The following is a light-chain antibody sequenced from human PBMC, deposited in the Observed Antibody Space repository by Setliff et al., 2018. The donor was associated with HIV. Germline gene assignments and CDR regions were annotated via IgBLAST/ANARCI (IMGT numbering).Light chain of an antibody. CDR3: TSYTSDNVG. CDR2: DVS. J-gene: IGLJ1*01. Sequence: QSALAQPASVSGSHGQSITVSCTGTSSDLGDYNYVSWYQQHPGKAPKLLIYDVSDRPSGVSNRFSGSKSGNTASLTISGLQAEDEAEYYCTSYTSDNVGFGTGTKGTVL. CDR1: SSDLGDYNY. V-gene: IGLV2-14*01.